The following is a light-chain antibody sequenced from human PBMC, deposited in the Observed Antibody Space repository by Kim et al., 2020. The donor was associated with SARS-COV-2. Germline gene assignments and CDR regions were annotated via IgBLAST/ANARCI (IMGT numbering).Light chain of an antibody. V-gene: IGKV3-20*01. CDR1: QSVSGNF. J-gene: IGKJ4*01. CDR3: QQYGHSPQCT. Sequence: PGERASLSCRASQSVSGNFLAWYQQKPGQAPRLLIYDASSRATGIPDRFSGSGSGTDFTLTISRLESEDFAVYYWQQYGHSPQCTFGGGTKVDIK. CDR2: DAS.